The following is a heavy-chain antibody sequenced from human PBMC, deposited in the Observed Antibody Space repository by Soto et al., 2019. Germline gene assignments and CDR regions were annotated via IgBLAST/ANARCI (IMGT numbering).Heavy chain of an antibody. J-gene: IGHJ4*02. CDR1: GYSFTSYW. Sequence: GESLKISCKGSGYSFTSYWISWVRQMPGKGLEWMGRTDPSDSYTNYSPSFQGHVTISADKSISTAYLQWSSLKASDTAMYYCARTYCSSTSCYMAGYWGQGTLVTVSS. CDR3: ARTYCSSTSCYMAGY. CDR2: TDPSDSYT. D-gene: IGHD2-2*02. V-gene: IGHV5-10-1*01.